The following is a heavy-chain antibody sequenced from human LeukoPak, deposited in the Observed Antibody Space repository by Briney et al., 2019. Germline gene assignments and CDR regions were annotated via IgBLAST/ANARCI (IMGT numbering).Heavy chain of an antibody. CDR1: GYTFTSYG. Sequence: ASVKVSCKASGYTFTSYGISWVRQAPGQGLEWMGWISAYNGNTNYAQKLQGRVTMTTDTSTSTAYMELRSLRSDDTAVYYCARSPFYYDSSGYQIDYWGQGTLVTVSS. CDR3: ARSPFYYDSSGYQIDY. J-gene: IGHJ4*02. V-gene: IGHV1-18*01. D-gene: IGHD3-22*01. CDR2: ISAYNGNT.